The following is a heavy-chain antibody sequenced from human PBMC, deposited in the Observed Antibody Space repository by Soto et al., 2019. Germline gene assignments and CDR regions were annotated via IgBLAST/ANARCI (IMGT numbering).Heavy chain of an antibody. Sequence: SETLSLTCTVSGASVNSENYYCSWIRQPRGKGLEWIGYVYYSVSTNYNPSLKSRATISLDTYKNQFSLKMTSMTSADTAFYYWARGVLRSVRWFDPWGQGTLVP. CDR3: ARGVLRSVRWFDP. J-gene: IGHJ5*02. CDR2: VYYSVST. D-gene: IGHD6-6*01. V-gene: IGHV4-61*01. CDR1: GASVNSENYY.